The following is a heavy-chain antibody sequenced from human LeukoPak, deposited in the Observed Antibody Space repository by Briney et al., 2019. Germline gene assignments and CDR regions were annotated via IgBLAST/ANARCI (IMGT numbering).Heavy chain of an antibody. Sequence: GGSLRLSCAASGVAFTSHSMNWVRQAPGKGLEWISYIHSSGDYIFYADSVKGRFTVSRDNARNSLYLQMNSLRAEDTAIYYCAREYNSRATFDYWGQGTLVTVSS. D-gene: IGHD1-20*01. V-gene: IGHV3-21*05. CDR1: GVAFTSHS. CDR2: IHSSGDYI. J-gene: IGHJ4*02. CDR3: AREYNSRATFDY.